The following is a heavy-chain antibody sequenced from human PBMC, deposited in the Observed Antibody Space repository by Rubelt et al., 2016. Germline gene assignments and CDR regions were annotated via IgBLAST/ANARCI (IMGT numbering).Heavy chain of an antibody. CDR1: GGSFSGYY. Sequence: QVQLQQWGAGLLKPSETLSLTCAVYGGSFSGYYWSWIRQPPGKGLEWIGEINHSGRTNYNPSLKSRVTIAVDTSKNQFSLKLSSVTAAGTAVYYCARVSGWYRAPGQDFDYWGQGTLVTVSS. J-gene: IGHJ4*02. V-gene: IGHV4-34*01. CDR3: ARVSGWYRAPGQDFDY. CDR2: INHSGRT. D-gene: IGHD6-19*01.